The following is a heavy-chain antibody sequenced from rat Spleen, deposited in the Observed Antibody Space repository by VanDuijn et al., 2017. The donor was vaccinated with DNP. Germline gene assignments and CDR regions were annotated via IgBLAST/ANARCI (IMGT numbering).Heavy chain of an antibody. CDR2: ISSSSGT. D-gene: IGHD1-10*01. Sequence: VQLVESGGGLVQPGRSLKLSCAASGFTFSSYGMHWIRQAPGKGLDWVAYISSSSGTVYADAVKERFTISRDNAKNTLYLQLNSLKSEDTAIYYCARSGTTEGDYWGQGVMVTVSS. CDR3: ARSGTTEGDY. J-gene: IGHJ2*01. CDR1: GFTFSSYG. V-gene: IGHV5-62*01.